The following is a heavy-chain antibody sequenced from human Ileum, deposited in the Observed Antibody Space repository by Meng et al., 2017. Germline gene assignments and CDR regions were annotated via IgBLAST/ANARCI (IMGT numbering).Heavy chain of an antibody. CDR1: RVSFILSY. CDR3: ARRVGATPYAYNWLDP. CDR2: IDHSGGT. J-gene: IGHJ5*02. D-gene: IGHD1-26*01. Sequence: QGQVKQPHAERYLPSAPVSLPSCVDRVSFILSYWRLLRQPPGKVLEWIGEIDHSGGTNYNPSLKNRVTISVDTSNNRFSLKLSSVKAADTALYFCARRVGATPYAYNWLDPWGQGTLVTVSS. V-gene: IGHV4-34*01.